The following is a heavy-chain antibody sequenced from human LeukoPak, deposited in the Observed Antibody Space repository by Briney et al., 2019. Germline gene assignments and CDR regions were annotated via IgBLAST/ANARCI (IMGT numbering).Heavy chain of an antibody. D-gene: IGHD2-8*01. V-gene: IGHV3-48*03. Sequence: GGSLRLSCAASGFTFSSYEMNWVRQAPGKGLEWVSYISSSGSTIYYADSVKGRFTISRDNSKNTLYLQMNSLRAEDTAVYYCARVSGVSGVVGYWGQGTLVTVSS. CDR1: GFTFSSYE. CDR3: ARVSGVSGVVGY. J-gene: IGHJ4*02. CDR2: ISSSGSTI.